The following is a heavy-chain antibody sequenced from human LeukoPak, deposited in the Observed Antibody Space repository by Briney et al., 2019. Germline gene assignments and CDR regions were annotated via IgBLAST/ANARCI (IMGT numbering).Heavy chain of an antibody. V-gene: IGHV3-23*01. CDR2: ISSSGFT. CDR3: ARGLYSSSP. Sequence: PGGSLRLSCAASGFTFSSHAMSWVRRPPGKGLEWVSAISSSGFTYYAESVKGRFTISRDNSKNTLYLQMNSLRAEDAAVYYCARGLYSSSPWGQGTLVTVSS. CDR1: GFTFSSHA. J-gene: IGHJ4*02. D-gene: IGHD6-6*01.